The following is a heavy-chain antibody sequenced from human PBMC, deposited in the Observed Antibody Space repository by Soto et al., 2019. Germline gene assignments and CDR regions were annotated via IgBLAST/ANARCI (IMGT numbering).Heavy chain of an antibody. J-gene: IGHJ4*02. Sequence: EVQLLESGGDLIQPGGSLRLSCAASGFTFNIYAMTWVRQAPGKGLEWVSAISRYGDFTYYADSVEGRFTISRDNSKNTLYPQMNNLRAEDTAVYYCAKDRYLDHDSRGYLFDNWGQGTLVTVSS. CDR1: GFTFNIYA. CDR3: AKDRYLDHDSRGYLFDN. D-gene: IGHD3-22*01. CDR2: ISRYGDFT. V-gene: IGHV3-23*01.